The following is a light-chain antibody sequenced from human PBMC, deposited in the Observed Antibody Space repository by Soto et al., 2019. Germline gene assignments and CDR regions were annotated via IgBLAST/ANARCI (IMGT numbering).Light chain of an antibody. CDR1: SSNIGAGYD. J-gene: IGLJ2*01. V-gene: IGLV1-40*01. CDR2: TDS. CDR3: HSYDSSLTGGV. Sequence: QAVVTQPPSVSGAPGQRVTISCTGSSSNIGAGYDVHWYQHLPGTAPKLLVYTDSNRPSGVPDRFSGSKSGTSASLAITGLQAEDEADYYCHSYDSSLTGGVFSGGTKLTVL.